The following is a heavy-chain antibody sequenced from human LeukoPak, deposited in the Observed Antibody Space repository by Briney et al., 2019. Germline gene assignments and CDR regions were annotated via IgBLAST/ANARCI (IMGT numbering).Heavy chain of an antibody. Sequence: GGSLRLSCEASGFTFSTSGMHWARQAPGKGREWVAFIRYDGNDKYYADSVKGRFTISRDNSKNSLYLQINTLRPVDTAVYYCAKGEWLADSWGQGTLVTVSS. CDR1: GFTFSTSG. V-gene: IGHV3-30*02. CDR3: AKGEWLADS. CDR2: IRYDGNDK. J-gene: IGHJ4*02. D-gene: IGHD3-3*01.